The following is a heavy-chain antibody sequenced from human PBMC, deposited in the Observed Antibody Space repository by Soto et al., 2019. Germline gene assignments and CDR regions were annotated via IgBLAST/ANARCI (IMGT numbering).Heavy chain of an antibody. V-gene: IGHV3-30-3*01. D-gene: IGHD6-6*01. CDR1: GFTFSSYA. J-gene: IGHJ6*02. CDR2: ISYDGSNK. Sequence: GESLKISCAASGFTFSSYAMHWVRQAPGKGLEWVAVISYDGSNKYYADSVKGRFTISRDNSKNTLYLEMNSLRAEDTAVYYCAREGELLVRVAHYAYYYGMDVWGQGTTVTVSS. CDR3: AREGELLVRVAHYAYYYGMDV.